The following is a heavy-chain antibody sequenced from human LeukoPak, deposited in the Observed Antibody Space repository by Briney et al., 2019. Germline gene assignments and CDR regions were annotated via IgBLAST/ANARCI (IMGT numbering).Heavy chain of an antibody. V-gene: IGHV3-21*01. CDR3: AKDSPSRTATTEVPVDY. CDR1: GFSFKDYT. D-gene: IGHD1/OR15-1a*01. Sequence: GGFLRLSCAASGFSFKDYTMNWVRQAPGKGLEWVASISSSSSYIYFANSVRGRFSISRDNAKNSLYLQMNSLRAEDTAVYYCAKDSPSRTATTEVPVDYWGQGTLVTVSS. J-gene: IGHJ4*02. CDR2: ISSSSSYI.